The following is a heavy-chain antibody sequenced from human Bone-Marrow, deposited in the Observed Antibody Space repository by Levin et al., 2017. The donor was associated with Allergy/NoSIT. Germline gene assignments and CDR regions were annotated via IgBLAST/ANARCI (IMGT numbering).Heavy chain of an antibody. V-gene: IGHV3-23*01. CDR1: GFTFKNFA. D-gene: IGHD1-1*01. J-gene: IGHJ5*02. CDR2: IVGDGFTT. Sequence: AGGSLRLSCAASGFTFKNFAMNWVRQAPGKGLEWLSGIVGDGFTTYYADSVKGRFTVSRDNSKNTLYLELNGLRAEDTAVYYCVKSGVGDVYMGWFDPWGHGALVTVSS. CDR3: VKSGVGDVYMGWFDP.